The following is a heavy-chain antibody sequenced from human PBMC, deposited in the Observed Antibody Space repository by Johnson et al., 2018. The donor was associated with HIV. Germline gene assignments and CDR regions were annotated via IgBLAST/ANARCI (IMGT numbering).Heavy chain of an antibody. CDR1: GFTFDDYG. D-gene: IGHD1-26*01. V-gene: IGHV3-20*04. CDR3: AREGARALHGAFDS. CDR2: VNWNGDNT. Sequence: VQLVESGGGVVRPGGSLRLSCAASGFTFDDYGMNWVRQAPGKGLEWVSGVNWNGDNTGYADSMKGRFTISRDNARNSLYLQINSLIAEDTAIYYCAREGARALHGAFDSWGQGTMVTVSS. J-gene: IGHJ3*02.